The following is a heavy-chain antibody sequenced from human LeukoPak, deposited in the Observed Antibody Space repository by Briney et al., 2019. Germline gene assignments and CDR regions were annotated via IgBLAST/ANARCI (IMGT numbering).Heavy chain of an antibody. CDR1: GYSINSAFY. J-gene: IGHJ5*02. D-gene: IGHD3-10*01. V-gene: IGHV4-38-2*02. CDR2: VFHRGTT. Sequence: TSETLSLTCTVSGYSINSAFYWGWIRVPPGKGLEWIGSVFHRGTTYYNSSLKSRVNISIDTSKNQFSLKLNSLTAEDTAMYYCVRDGYYGSGSPGWFGPWSPGTLVIVSA. CDR3: VRDGYYGSGSPGWFGP.